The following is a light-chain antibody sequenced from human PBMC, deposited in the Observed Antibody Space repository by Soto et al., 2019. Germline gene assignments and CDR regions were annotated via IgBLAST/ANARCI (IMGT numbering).Light chain of an antibody. Sequence: DIQMTQSPSTLSASVGDRVTITCRASQTINNYLNWYQQKPGKAPKCLIYGASSLQSGVSSRFSGRGSMRYYTLTISRLHPEDFVTYYCHQCYDSPHTFGGETKVEIK. CDR3: HQCYDSPHT. J-gene: IGKJ4*01. V-gene: IGKV1-39*01. CDR2: GAS. CDR1: QTINNY.